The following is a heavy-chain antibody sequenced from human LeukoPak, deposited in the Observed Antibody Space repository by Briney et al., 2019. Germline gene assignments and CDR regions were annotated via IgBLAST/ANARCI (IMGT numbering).Heavy chain of an antibody. D-gene: IGHD4-11*01. V-gene: IGHV3-11*01. CDR2: ITSSDSGG. CDR3: ARDGDTTSKVDY. Sequence: GGSLRLSCAASGFTFSNHYMSWIRQAPGKGLEWVSYITSSDSGGFYADSVKGRFTISRDNAKNSLYLQMNSLRVEDAAVYYCARDGDTTSKVDYLGQGTLVTVSS. J-gene: IGHJ4*02. CDR1: GFTFSNHY.